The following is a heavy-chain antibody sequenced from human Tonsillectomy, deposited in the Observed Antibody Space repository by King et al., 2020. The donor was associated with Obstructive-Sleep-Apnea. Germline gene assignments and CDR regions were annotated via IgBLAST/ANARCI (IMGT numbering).Heavy chain of an antibody. V-gene: IGHV2-5*02. CDR3: VQQRFRFGDSISFDY. D-gene: IGHD3-10*01. Sequence: TLKESGPTLVKHTQTLTLTCTFSGFSLSTSGVSECLRRHPPRNVLECLSLIYWDDDNDYSPSLKSRLTITKDTSTNPVFLTMTNLDPLETATYYRVQQRFRFGDSISFDYWGQGTLVTVSS. J-gene: IGHJ4*02. CDR1: GFSLSTSGVS. CDR2: IYWDDDN.